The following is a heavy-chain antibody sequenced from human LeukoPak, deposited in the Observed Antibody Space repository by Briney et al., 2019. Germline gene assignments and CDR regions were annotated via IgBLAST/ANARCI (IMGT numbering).Heavy chain of an antibody. D-gene: IGHD3-10*01. CDR3: AIGGGGD. J-gene: IGHJ4*02. V-gene: IGHV3-30*03. CDR1: GFTFSSYG. Sequence: GGSLRLSCAASGFTFSSYGMHLVRQAPGKGLEWVAVISYDGSNKYYADSVKGRFTISRDNSKNTLCLQMNSLRAEDTAVYYCAIGGGGDWGQGTLVTVSS. CDR2: ISYDGSNK.